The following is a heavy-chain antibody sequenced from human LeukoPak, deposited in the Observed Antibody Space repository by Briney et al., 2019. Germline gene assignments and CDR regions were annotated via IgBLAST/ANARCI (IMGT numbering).Heavy chain of an antibody. Sequence: PSETLSLTCTVSGGSISSYYWSWIRQPPGKGLEWIGYIYYSGSTNYNPSLKSRVTISVDTSKNQFSLKLSSVAAADTAVYYCARQGIYSSGWPADDAFDIWGQGTMVTVSS. CDR3: ARQGIYSSGWPADDAFDI. CDR2: IYYSGST. J-gene: IGHJ3*02. D-gene: IGHD6-19*01. V-gene: IGHV4-59*08. CDR1: GGSISSYY.